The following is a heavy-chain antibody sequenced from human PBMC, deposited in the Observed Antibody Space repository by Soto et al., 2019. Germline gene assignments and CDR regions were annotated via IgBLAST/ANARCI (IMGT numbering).Heavy chain of an antibody. Sequence: QVQLVQSGAEVKKPGASVKVSCKASGYTFNNYGISWVRQAPGQGLEWMGWIGPYNGNTDHAQNFQGRVTMTTDTSTNTAYMELRSLRSDDTALYYCARCYCSVGSCYTCWHFDLWGRRTLVTVSS. J-gene: IGHJ2*01. CDR2: IGPYNGNT. D-gene: IGHD2-15*01. CDR1: GYTFNNYG. CDR3: ARCYCSVGSCYTCWHFDL. V-gene: IGHV1-18*01.